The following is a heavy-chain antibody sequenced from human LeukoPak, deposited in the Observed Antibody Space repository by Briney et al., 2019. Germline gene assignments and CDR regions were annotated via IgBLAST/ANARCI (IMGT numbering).Heavy chain of an antibody. CDR1: GFTFTNYW. J-gene: IGHJ4*02. Sequence: GGALRLSCAASGFTFTNYWMSWVRQVPGKGLEWVANIKQDGGQKYYVDSVKGRFTISRDNAKNSVYLQMNSLRVEDTAVYFCARIGYSSSSFDYWGQGTLVTVSS. D-gene: IGHD6-6*01. V-gene: IGHV3-7*05. CDR3: ARIGYSSSSFDY. CDR2: IKQDGGQK.